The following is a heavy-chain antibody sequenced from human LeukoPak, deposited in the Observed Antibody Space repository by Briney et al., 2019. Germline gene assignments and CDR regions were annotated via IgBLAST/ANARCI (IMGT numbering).Heavy chain of an antibody. CDR3: ARDSWPYCSSTSCWKTGPASSYNWFDP. CDR1: GGSISSYY. D-gene: IGHD2-2*01. CDR2: IYYSGST. V-gene: IGHV4-59*01. Sequence: SETLSLTCTVSGGSISSYYWSWIRQPPGKGLEWIGYIYYSGSTNYNPSLKSRVTISVDTSKNQFSLKLSSVTAADTAVYYCARDSWPYCSSTSCWKTGPASSYNWFDPWGQGTLVTVSS. J-gene: IGHJ5*02.